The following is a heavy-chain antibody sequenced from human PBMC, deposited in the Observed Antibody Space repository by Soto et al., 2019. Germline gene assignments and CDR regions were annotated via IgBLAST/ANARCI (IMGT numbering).Heavy chain of an antibody. CDR1: GGSISSYY. V-gene: IGHV4-59*01. CDR2: IYYSGST. Sequence: SETLSLTCTVSGGSISSYYWSWIRQPPGEGLEWIGYIYYSGSTNYNPSHKSRVTISVDTSKNQFSLKLSSVTAADTAVYYCARGTITMVRGAQGDAFDIWGQGTMVTVSS. CDR3: ARGTITMVRGAQGDAFDI. D-gene: IGHD3-10*01. J-gene: IGHJ3*02.